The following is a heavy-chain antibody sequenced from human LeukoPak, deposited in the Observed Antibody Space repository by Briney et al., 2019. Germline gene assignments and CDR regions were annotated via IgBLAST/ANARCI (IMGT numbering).Heavy chain of an antibody. CDR3: ARGHFWNGWFDH. J-gene: IGHJ5*02. CDR2: ISAYNGNT. V-gene: IGHV1-18*01. CDR1: GYTFTSYG. Sequence: GDSVTVACKASGYTFTSYGSSWVRQAPGQGLEWMGWISAYNGNTNYAQMLQGRVTMTTDTSTSTAYMELRSLRSDDTAVYYCARGHFWNGWFDHWGQGTLVTVSS. D-gene: IGHD3-3*02.